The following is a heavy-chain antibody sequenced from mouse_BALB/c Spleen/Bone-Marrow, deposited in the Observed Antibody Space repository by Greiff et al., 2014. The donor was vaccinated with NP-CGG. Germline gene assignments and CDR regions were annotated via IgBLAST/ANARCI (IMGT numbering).Heavy chain of an antibody. CDR2: INPGSGGT. D-gene: IGHD2-1*01. V-gene: IGHV1-54*01. Sequence: VQRVESGAELVRPGTSVKVSCKASGYAFTNYLIEWMKKRPGQGLEWIGVINPGSGGTNYNEKFKGKATLTADKSSSTAYMQLSSLTSDDSAVYFCARGDLYYGNLYAMDYWGQGTSVTVSS. CDR3: ARGDLYYGNLYAMDY. CDR1: GYAFTNYL. J-gene: IGHJ4*01.